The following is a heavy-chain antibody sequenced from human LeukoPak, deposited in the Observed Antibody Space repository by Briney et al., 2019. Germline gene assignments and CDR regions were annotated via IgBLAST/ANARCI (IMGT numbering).Heavy chain of an antibody. CDR3: VRDLILVWTPGDDFDH. J-gene: IGHJ4*02. V-gene: IGHV3-74*01. CDR1: GFTFSNYW. D-gene: IGHD3-16*01. CDR2: INERATII. Sequence: GGSLRLSCAASGFTFSNYWMHWVRQAPGQGLEWVSRINERATIISYADSVKGRFTIPRENARNTLCLQMNSLTAEDTAVYYCVRDLILVWTPGDDFDHWGQGTLVTVSS.